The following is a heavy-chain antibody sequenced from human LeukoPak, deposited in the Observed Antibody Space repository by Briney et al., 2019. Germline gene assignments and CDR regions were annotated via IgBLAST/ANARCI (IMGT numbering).Heavy chain of an antibody. V-gene: IGHV4-4*09. Sequence: SETLSLTCTDSGGSISSYYWSWIRQPPGKGLEWIGYIYTSGSTNYNPSLKSRVTISVDTSKNQFSLKLSSVTAADTAVYYCARHSGSGYDLTWFDPWGQGTLVTASS. D-gene: IGHD5-12*01. CDR3: ARHSGSGYDLTWFDP. CDR2: IYTSGST. CDR1: GGSISSYY. J-gene: IGHJ5*02.